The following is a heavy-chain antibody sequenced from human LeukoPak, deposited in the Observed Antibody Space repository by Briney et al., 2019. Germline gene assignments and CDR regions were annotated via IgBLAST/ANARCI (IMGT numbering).Heavy chain of an antibody. CDR1: GFTFRSFA. V-gene: IGHV3-23*01. Sequence: GGSLRLSCAASGFTFRSFAMSWVRQAPGKGLEWVSAISDSGISTYFADSVKGRFTISRDNSKNTLYLQMNSLRAEDTAVYYCAKGRYYYKPNWFDPWGQGTLVTVSS. CDR2: ISDSGIST. D-gene: IGHD3-10*01. J-gene: IGHJ5*02. CDR3: AKGRYYYKPNWFDP.